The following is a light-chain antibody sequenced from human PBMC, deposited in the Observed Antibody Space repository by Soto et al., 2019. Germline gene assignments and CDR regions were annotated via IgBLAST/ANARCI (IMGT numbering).Light chain of an antibody. V-gene: IGLV2-14*01. Sequence: QSASVSGSPGQSITISCVGTSSDVGRYTYVSWYQQYPGKAPKLIIYDVYNRPSGVSNRFSGSKSGNTASLTISGLQAEDEADYYCTSYTSASTPYVFGSGTKLTVL. CDR1: SSDVGRYTY. CDR2: DVY. CDR3: TSYTSASTPYV. J-gene: IGLJ1*01.